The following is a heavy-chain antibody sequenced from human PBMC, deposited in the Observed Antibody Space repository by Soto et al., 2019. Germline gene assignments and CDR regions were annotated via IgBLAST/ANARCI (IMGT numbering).Heavy chain of an antibody. J-gene: IGHJ4*02. CDR3: ARTEWFPPYFDY. Sequence: QVHLVQSGAEVKKPGASVRLSCKASGYTFTSYALHWLRQAPGQGLEWMGWINAGDGSTKYSEHFQGRVNITLDTSATTVFVELTGLKSEDTAIYYCARTEWFPPYFDYWGQGSLVTVSS. CDR1: GYTFTSYA. D-gene: IGHD3-3*01. V-gene: IGHV1-3*01. CDR2: INAGDGST.